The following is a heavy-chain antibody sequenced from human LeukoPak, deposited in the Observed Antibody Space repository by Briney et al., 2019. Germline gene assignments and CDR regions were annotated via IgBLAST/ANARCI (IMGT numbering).Heavy chain of an antibody. Sequence: PGGSLRLSCAASGFTFNRYWMHWVRQAPGKGQVWVSRINSDGNSTSYADSVKGRFTISRDNAKNTLYLQMHSLRAEDTAVYYCARAYYDSSGRYFDYWGQGTLVTVSS. CDR2: INSDGNST. D-gene: IGHD3-22*01. CDR3: ARAYYDSSGRYFDY. J-gene: IGHJ4*02. CDR1: GFTFNRYW. V-gene: IGHV3-74*01.